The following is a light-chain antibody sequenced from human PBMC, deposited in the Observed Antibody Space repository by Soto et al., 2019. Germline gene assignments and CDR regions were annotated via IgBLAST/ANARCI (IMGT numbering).Light chain of an antibody. Sequence: IVLTRTPATRSLSQGEIATLSCRASQSIGIYLGWYRQKPGQASRLLIYGASNRATGIPARFSGSGSGTDFPLPITSLESEDFAVYYCQHRSNWPVTWTFGQGTKV. CDR3: QHRSNWPVTWT. CDR2: GAS. J-gene: IGKJ1*01. V-gene: IGKV3-11*01. CDR1: QSIGIY.